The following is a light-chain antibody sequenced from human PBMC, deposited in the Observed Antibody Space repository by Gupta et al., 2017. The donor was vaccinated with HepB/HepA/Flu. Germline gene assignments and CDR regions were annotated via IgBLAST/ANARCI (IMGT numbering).Light chain of an antibody. CDR3: QERSYWPQCS. J-gene: IGKJ2*04. V-gene: IGKV3-11*02. CDR1: QSVSKY. Sequence: EIVLTQSPATLSLSPGVRATLSCRASQSVSKYLALYEQKPGQAPRLLIFDASDRATGIPARFSGSGSGREFTLTIISREPEDFAVYCCQERSYWPQCSVGQGTKLEIK. CDR2: DAS.